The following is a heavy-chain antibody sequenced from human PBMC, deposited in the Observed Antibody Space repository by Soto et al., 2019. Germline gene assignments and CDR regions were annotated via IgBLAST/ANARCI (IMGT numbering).Heavy chain of an antibody. J-gene: IGHJ6*02. CDR2: IKSKTDGGTR. D-gene: IGHD1-26*01. V-gene: IGHV3-15*01. CDR3: TRGSYQGNYYYYGMDV. Sequence: EVQLVESGGGLVKPGGSLRLSCAASGFTFSNAWMSWVRQVPGKGLEWVGRIKSKTDGGTRDYAAPVKGRFTISREDSKKTLYRQMNSLKAEDTGVYYCTRGSYQGNYYYYGMDVWGQGTTVTVSS. CDR1: GFTFSNAW.